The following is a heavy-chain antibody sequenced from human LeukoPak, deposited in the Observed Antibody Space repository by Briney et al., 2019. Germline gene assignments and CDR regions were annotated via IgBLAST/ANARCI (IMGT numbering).Heavy chain of an antibody. V-gene: IGHV3-74*01. Sequence: PGGSLRLSCAASGFTFSSYWMHWVRQAPGKGLVWVSRINSDGSSTSYADSVKGRFTISRDNAKNTLYLQMNSLRAEDTAVYYCARDRTDYYDSSGYFLGGYWGQGTLVTVSS. D-gene: IGHD3-22*01. CDR3: ARDRTDYYDSSGYFLGGY. J-gene: IGHJ4*02. CDR2: INSDGSST. CDR1: GFTFSSYW.